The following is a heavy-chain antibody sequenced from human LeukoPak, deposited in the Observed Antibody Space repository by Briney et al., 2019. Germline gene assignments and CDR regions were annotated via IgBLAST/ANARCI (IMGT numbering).Heavy chain of an antibody. CDR3: AREGRDYYDSSGYYFDY. V-gene: IGHV3-53*01. Sequence: GGSLRLSCAASGFTVSSNYMSWVRQAPGKGLEWVSVIYSGGSTYYADSVKGRFTISRDNSKNTLYLQMNSLRAEDTAVYYCAREGRDYYDSSGYYFDYWGQGTLVTVSS. CDR1: GFTVSSNY. D-gene: IGHD3-22*01. J-gene: IGHJ4*02. CDR2: IYSGGST.